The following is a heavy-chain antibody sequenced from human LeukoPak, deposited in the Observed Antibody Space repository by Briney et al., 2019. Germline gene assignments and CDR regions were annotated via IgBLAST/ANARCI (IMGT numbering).Heavy chain of an antibody. D-gene: IGHD6-6*01. CDR1: GFTFSSYS. Sequence: GGSLRLSCAASGFTFSSYSMNWVRQAPGKGLEWVSSISSSSSYIYYADSVKGRSTISRDNAKNSLYLQMNSLRAEDTAVYYCARDLTRSIADWGQRTLVTVSS. J-gene: IGHJ4*02. V-gene: IGHV3-21*01. CDR2: ISSSSSYI. CDR3: ARDLTRSIAD.